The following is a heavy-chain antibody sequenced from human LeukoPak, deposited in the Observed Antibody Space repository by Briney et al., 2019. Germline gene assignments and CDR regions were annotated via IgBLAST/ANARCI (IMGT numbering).Heavy chain of an antibody. J-gene: IGHJ6*02. CDR2: MNPNGGNT. CDR3: ARAHRKYSSRHGRDYYGMDV. Sequence: GASVKVSCKASGYTFTSYDINWVRQATGQGLEWMGWMNPNGGNTGYAQKFQGRVTMTRNTSISTAYMELSGLRSEDTAVYYCARAHRKYSSRHGRDYYGMDVWGQGTTVTVSS. D-gene: IGHD6-13*01. CDR1: GYTFTSYD. V-gene: IGHV1-8*01.